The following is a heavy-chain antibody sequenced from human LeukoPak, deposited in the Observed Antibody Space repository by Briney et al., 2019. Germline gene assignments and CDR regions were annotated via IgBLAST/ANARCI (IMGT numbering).Heavy chain of an antibody. D-gene: IGHD4-11*01. J-gene: IGHJ6*02. CDR2: ISSDGSDT. CDR3: ARSSGRWTYSNFLENYYGMDV. V-gene: IGHV3-74*01. Sequence: GGSLRLSCAASGFTFSDHWMHWVRQAPGKGLVWVSRISSDGSDTSYADSVKGRFTISRDNAKNTLYLQMNGLRAEDTAVFYCARSSGRWTYSNFLENYYGMDVWGQGTTVTVSS. CDR1: GFTFSDHW.